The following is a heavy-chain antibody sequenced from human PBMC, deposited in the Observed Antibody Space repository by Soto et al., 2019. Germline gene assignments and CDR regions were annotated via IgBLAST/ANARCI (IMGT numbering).Heavy chain of an antibody. V-gene: IGHV4-34*01. Sequence: SETLSLTCAVYGGSFSGYYWSWIRQPPGKGLEWIGEINHSGSTNYNPSLKSRVTISVDTSKNQFSLKLSSVTAADTAVYYCAGGYCSGGSCYFSPPRAFDIWGQGTMVTVSS. J-gene: IGHJ3*02. CDR3: AGGYCSGGSCYFSPPRAFDI. CDR2: INHSGST. CDR1: GGSFSGYY. D-gene: IGHD2-15*01.